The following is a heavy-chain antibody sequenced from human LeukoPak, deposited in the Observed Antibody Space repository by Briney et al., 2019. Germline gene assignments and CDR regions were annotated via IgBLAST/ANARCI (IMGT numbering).Heavy chain of an antibody. Sequence: GGSLRLSCVASGFTFSTYAMTWVRQAPGKGLEWVSGISGSGGSTYYADSVKGRFTISGDNSKNTLYLQMSSLRAEDTAVYYCAKGAKYSSVWYDYWGQGTLVTVSS. CDR1: GFTFSTYA. CDR3: AKGAKYSSVWYDY. D-gene: IGHD6-19*01. CDR2: ISGSGGST. J-gene: IGHJ4*02. V-gene: IGHV3-23*01.